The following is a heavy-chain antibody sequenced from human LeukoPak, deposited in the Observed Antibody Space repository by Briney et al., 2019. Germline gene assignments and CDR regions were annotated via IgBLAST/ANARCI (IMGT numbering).Heavy chain of an antibody. CDR3: ARLGGWAYRDYLQEAFDY. CDR2: ISPYNGNT. J-gene: IGHJ4*02. Sequence: GASVKVSCKASGYTLTNFGISWVRQAPGQGLEWMGWISPYNGNTNYAQKVQGRVTMTTDTSTSTVYMELRSLRSDDTAVYYCARLGGWAYRDYLQEAFDYWGQGTLVTVSS. CDR1: GYTLTNFG. V-gene: IGHV1-18*01. D-gene: IGHD4-17*01.